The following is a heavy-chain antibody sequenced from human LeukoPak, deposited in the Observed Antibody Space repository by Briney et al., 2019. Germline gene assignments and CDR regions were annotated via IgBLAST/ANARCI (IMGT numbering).Heavy chain of an antibody. CDR3: AKRGVVIRVILVGFHKEAYYFDS. J-gene: IGHJ4*02. Sequence: GGSLRLSCAASGFTFSSYSMNWVRQAPGKGLEWVSSISSSSSYIYYADSVKGRFTISRDNAKNTLYLQMNSLKAEDTAVYFCAKRGVVIRVILVGFHKEAYYFDSWGQGALVTVSS. V-gene: IGHV3-21*04. CDR1: GFTFSSYS. D-gene: IGHD3-10*01. CDR2: ISSSSSYI.